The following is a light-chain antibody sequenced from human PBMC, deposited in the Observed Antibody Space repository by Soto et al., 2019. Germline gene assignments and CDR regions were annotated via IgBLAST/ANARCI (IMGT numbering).Light chain of an antibody. CDR3: LSADSSRLYV. J-gene: IGLJ1*01. CDR1: ELPKEY. CDR2: KDT. V-gene: IGLV3-25*02. Sequence: SYELTQPPSVSVSPGQTARITCSGDELPKEYAYWYQQKPGQAPLLVIYKDTERPSGIPERFSDSSSGTTVTLTISGVQAEDEGDYYCLSADSSRLYVFGTGTKLTVL.